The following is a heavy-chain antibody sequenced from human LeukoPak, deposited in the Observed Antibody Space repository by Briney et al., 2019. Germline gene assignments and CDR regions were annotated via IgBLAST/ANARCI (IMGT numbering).Heavy chain of an antibody. CDR1: GFTFSSYG. CDR2: IWYDGSNK. D-gene: IGHD4-17*01. Sequence: PGRSLRLSCAASGFTFSSYGMHWVRQAPGKGLEWVALIWYDGSNKYHADSVKGRFTISRDNSKNTLFLQMNSLRAEDTAVYYCAREYYGDYNFDYWGQGTLVTVS. CDR3: AREYYGDYNFDY. V-gene: IGHV3-33*01. J-gene: IGHJ4*02.